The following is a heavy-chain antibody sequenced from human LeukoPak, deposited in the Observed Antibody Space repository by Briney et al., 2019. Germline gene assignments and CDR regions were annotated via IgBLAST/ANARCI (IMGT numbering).Heavy chain of an antibody. CDR2: INWNGGST. J-gene: IGHJ4*02. CDR1: GFTFDDYG. CDR3: ARERYSSSWYSPLFDY. Sequence: GGSLRLSCAASGFTFDDYGMSWVRQAPGKGLEGVSGINWNGGSTGYADSVKGRFTISRDNAKNSLYLQMNSLRAEDTALYYCARERYSSSWYSPLFDYWGQGTLVTVSS. V-gene: IGHV3-20*04. D-gene: IGHD6-13*01.